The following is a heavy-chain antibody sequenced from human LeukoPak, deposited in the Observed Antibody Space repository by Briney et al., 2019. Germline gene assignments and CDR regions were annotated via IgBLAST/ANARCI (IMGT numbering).Heavy chain of an antibody. J-gene: IGHJ4*02. V-gene: IGHV1-2*02. CDR2: INPNSGGT. CDR3: ARALRFLEWLLSD. D-gene: IGHD3-3*01. Sequence: GASVTVSCKASGYTFTGYYMHWVRQAPGQGLEWMGWINPNSGGTNYAQKFQGRVTMTRDTSISTAYMELSRLRSDDTAVYYCARALRFLEWLLSDWGQGTLVTVSS. CDR1: GYTFTGYY.